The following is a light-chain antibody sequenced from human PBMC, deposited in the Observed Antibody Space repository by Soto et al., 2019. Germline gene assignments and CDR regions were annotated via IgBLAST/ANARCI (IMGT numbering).Light chain of an antibody. J-gene: IGKJ1*01. CDR3: QQYNSYWT. CDR1: QSISIN. CDR2: GAS. Sequence: EIVMTQSPATLSVSPGERATLSCRASQSISINLAWYQQRPGQAPRLLIYGASTRATGIPARFSGSGSGTDFTLTISSLQPDDFATHYCQQYNSYWTFGQGTKVDIK. V-gene: IGKV3-15*01.